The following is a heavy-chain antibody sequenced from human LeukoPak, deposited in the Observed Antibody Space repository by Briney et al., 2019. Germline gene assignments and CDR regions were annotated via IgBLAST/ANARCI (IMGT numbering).Heavy chain of an antibody. D-gene: IGHD4-17*01. CDR2: IIPNLGTT. CDR3: ARVIGLTTVTVDP. CDR1: GGTSNSHA. V-gene: IGHV1-69*04. J-gene: IGHJ5*02. Sequence: GASVKVSCKASGGTSNSHAISWVRQAPGQGLEWMGRIIPNLGTTNRAQNFQGRVTITADKSTSTAYMELSSLRSEDTAVYYCARVIGLTTVTVDPWGQGTLVTVSS.